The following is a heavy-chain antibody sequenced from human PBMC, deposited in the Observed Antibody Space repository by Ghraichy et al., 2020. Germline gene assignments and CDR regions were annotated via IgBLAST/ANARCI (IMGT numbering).Heavy chain of an antibody. D-gene: IGHD2-2*01. CDR3: ARLIVVVPAATTRYYYYGMDV. CDR2: IIPILGIA. Sequence: SVKVSCKASGGTFSSYAISWVRQAPGQGLEWMGRIIPILGIANYAQKFQGRVTITADKSTSTAYMELSSLRSEDTAVYYCARLIVVVPAATTRYYYYGMDVWGQGTTVTVSS. V-gene: IGHV1-69*04. CDR1: GGTFSSYA. J-gene: IGHJ6*02.